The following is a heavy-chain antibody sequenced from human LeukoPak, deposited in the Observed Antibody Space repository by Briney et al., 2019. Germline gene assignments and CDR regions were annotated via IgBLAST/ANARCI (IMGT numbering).Heavy chain of an antibody. J-gene: IGHJ4*02. Sequence: GSLRLSCAASGFTFSSYAMSWVRQAPGKGLEWVSAISGSGGSTYYADSVKGRFTISRDNSKNTLYLQMNSLRAEDTAVYYCAKGIYYYDSSGYYLDYWGQGTLVTVSS. CDR3: AKGIYYYDSSGYYLDY. D-gene: IGHD3-22*01. CDR2: ISGSGGST. V-gene: IGHV3-23*01. CDR1: GFTFSSYA.